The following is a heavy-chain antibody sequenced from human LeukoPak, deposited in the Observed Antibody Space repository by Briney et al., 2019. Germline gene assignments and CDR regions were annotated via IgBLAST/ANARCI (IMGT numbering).Heavy chain of an antibody. V-gene: IGHV4-59*12. CDR3: AREVVIAATYDY. CDR1: GYSISSGYY. CDR2: IYYSGST. Sequence: PSETLSLTCTVSGYSISSGYYWTWIRQPPGKGLEWIGYIYYSGSTNYNPSLKSRITISVDTSKNQFSLKLSSVTAADTAVYYCAREVVIAATYDYWGQGTLVTVSS. J-gene: IGHJ4*02. D-gene: IGHD2-15*01.